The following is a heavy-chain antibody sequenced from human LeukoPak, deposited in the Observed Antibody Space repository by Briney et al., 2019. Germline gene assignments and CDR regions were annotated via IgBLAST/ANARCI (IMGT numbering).Heavy chain of an antibody. CDR2: IYYSGST. V-gene: IGHV4-59*12. D-gene: IGHD3-10*01. J-gene: IGHJ4*02. CDR3: DGSGDY. CDR1: GGSISTYY. Sequence: ETLSLTCSVSGGSISTYYWTWIRQPPGKGLEWIGYIYYSGSTYYNPSLKSRVTISVDTSKNQFSLKLSSVTAADTAVYYCDGSGDYWGQGTLVTVSS.